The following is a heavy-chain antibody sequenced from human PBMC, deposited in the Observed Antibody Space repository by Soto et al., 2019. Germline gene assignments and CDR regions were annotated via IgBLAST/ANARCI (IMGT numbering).Heavy chain of an antibody. CDR3: AGTRGYCSGGSCPTVVDY. CDR2: IYYSGST. CDR1: GGSIRSGDYY. V-gene: IGHV4-30-4*02. Sequence: PSETLSLTCTVSGGSIRSGDYYWSWIRQPPGKGLESIGYIYYSGSTYYDPSLKSRVTISVDTSKNQFSLKLSSVTAADTAVYYCAGTRGYCSGGSCPTVVDYWGQGTLVTVSS. D-gene: IGHD2-15*01. J-gene: IGHJ4*02.